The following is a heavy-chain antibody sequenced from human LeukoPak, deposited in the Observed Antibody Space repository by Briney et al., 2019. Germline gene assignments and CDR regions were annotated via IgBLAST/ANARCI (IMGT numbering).Heavy chain of an antibody. CDR1: GFTFSDYY. CDR3: ARSPRSYYYYYYMDV. Sequence: GGSLRLSCAASGFTFSDYYMSWIRQAPGKGLEWVSYISSSGSTIYYADSVKGRFTISRDNAKNSLYLQMNSLRAEDTAVYYCARSPRSYYYYYYMDVWGRGTTVTVFS. CDR2: ISSSGSTI. V-gene: IGHV3-11*04. J-gene: IGHJ6*03. D-gene: IGHD1-26*01.